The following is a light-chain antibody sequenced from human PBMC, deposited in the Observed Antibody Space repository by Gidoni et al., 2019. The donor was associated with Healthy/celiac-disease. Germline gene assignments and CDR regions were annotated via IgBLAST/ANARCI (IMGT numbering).Light chain of an antibody. V-gene: IGLV2-14*01. CDR3: SSYTSSSTWV. CDR2: EVS. J-gene: IGLJ3*02. Sequence: QSALTQPASVSGSPGQSITISCTRTSSDVGGYNYVSWYQQHPGKAPKLMISEVSTRPSGVSNRFSGSKSGNTASLTISGLQAEDEADYYCSSYTSSSTWVFGGGTKLTVL. CDR1: SSDVGGYNY.